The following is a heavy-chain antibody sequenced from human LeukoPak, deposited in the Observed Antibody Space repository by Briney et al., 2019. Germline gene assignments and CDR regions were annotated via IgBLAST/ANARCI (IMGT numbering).Heavy chain of an antibody. Sequence: GGSLRLSCAASGFTFSSYWMHWARQAPGKGLVWVSGISSDGSTTSYADSVKGRFTISRDNAKNTLYLQMNSLRAEDTAVYYCAREGYYYDTSGYSFDSWGQGTLVTVSS. CDR1: GFTFSSYW. V-gene: IGHV3-74*01. CDR3: AREGYYYDTSGYSFDS. CDR2: ISSDGSTT. D-gene: IGHD3-22*01. J-gene: IGHJ4*02.